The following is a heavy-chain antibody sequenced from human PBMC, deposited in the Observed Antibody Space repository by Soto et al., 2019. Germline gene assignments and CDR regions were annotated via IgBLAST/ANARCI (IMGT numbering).Heavy chain of an antibody. CDR1: GGSVSSGSCY. J-gene: IGHJ6*02. D-gene: IGHD2-2*02. CDR2: VYYSGST. V-gene: IGHV4-61*01. CDR3: ARDTGYCSSTSCYKRYNQNPDYYYGMDV. Sequence: PTDPLTLTFTVPGGSVSSGSCYWRWMRGAAGEGLECIVYVYYSGSTNYNPSLKSRVTISVDTSKNQFSLKLSSVTAADTAVYYCARDTGYCSSTSCYKRYNQNPDYYYGMDVWGQGTTVTVYS.